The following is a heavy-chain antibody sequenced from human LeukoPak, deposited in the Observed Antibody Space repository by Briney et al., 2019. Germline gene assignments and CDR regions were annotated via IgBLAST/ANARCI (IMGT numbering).Heavy chain of an antibody. D-gene: IGHD5-18*01. CDR2: IRYDGSNK. J-gene: IGHJ4*02. Sequence: GGSLRLSCAASAFTFSRYGMHWVRQAPGKGLEWVAFIRYDGSNKYYADSVKGRFTIPRDNSKNTLYLQMNSLRAEDTAVYYCAKNSAGYSYGTHIDYWGQGTLVTVSS. CDR1: AFTFSRYG. CDR3: AKNSAGYSYGTHIDY. V-gene: IGHV3-30*02.